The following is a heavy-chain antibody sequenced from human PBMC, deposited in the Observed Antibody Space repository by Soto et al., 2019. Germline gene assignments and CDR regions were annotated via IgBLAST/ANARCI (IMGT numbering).Heavy chain of an antibody. J-gene: IGHJ6*02. Sequence: GESLKISCKGSGYTFTNYWIGWVRQMPGKGLEWMGIIYPGDSDTKYNPSFQGQVTISADKSVTTTYLQWSSLKASDTAIYYCAASIFYYGMDVWGQGTTVTVSS. CDR1: GYTFTNYW. CDR2: IYPGDSDT. CDR3: AASIFYYGMDV. V-gene: IGHV5-51*01.